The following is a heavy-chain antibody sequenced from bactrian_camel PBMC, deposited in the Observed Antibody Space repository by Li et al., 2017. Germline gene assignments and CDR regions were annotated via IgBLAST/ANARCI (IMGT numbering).Heavy chain of an antibody. D-gene: IGHD3*01. J-gene: IGHJ6*01. CDR2: IFNEGGTT. Sequence: HVQLVESGGGSVQAGGSLNVSCVASGVTRNAYCIGWFRQRPGLEREGLGIFNEGGTTSYADSVKGRFTMSQDNAKNTLYLEMNSLKPEDTAMYYCAVRRYYCGLYFVGDEFGFWGQGTQVTVS. CDR3: AVRRYYCGLYFVGDEFGF. CDR1: GVTRNAYC. V-gene: IGHV3S6*01.